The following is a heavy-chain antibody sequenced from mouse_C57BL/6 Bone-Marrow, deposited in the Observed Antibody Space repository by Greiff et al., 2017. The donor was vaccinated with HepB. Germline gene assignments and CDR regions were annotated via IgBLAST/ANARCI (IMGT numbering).Heavy chain of an antibody. D-gene: IGHD1-1*01. CDR2: IYPGGGYT. V-gene: IGHV1-63*01. CDR1: GYTFTNYW. J-gene: IGHJ1*03. Sequence: VQLQQSGAELVRPGTSVKMSCKASGYTFTNYWIGWAKQRPAHGLEWIGDIYPGGGYTNYNEKFKGKATLTADKSSSTAYMQFSSLTSEDSAIYYCARAGSSWYFDVWGTGTTVTVSS. CDR3: ARAGSSWYFDV.